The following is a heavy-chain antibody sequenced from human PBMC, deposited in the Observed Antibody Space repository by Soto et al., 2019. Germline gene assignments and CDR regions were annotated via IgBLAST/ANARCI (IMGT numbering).Heavy chain of an antibody. CDR1: VFTFSDYY. V-gene: IGHV3-11*04. D-gene: IGHD2-15*01. J-gene: IGHJ3*02. Sequence: PGGSLRLSCAASVFTFSDYYVTWIRQAPGKGLEWVSYISSSGTGIYYADSVKGRFTISRDNAKNSLYLQMSSLRAEDKAVYYCSRAYSDAFDIWGQGTMVTVSS. CDR3: SRAYSDAFDI. CDR2: ISSSGTGI.